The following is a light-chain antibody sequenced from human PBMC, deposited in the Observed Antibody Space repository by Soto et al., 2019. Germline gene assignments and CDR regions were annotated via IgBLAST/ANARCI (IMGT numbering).Light chain of an antibody. CDR2: AAS. CDR3: KQYNTAPVT. J-gene: IGKJ3*01. CDR1: QGISNY. V-gene: IGKV1-27*01. Sequence: DIQMTQSPSSLSASVGDRVSITCRASQGISNYLAWYQQKPGKVPQLLIYAASTLESGVPSRFSGSGSGTDFTLTISRLQPEDVATYYCKQYNTAPVTFGPGTKVDIK.